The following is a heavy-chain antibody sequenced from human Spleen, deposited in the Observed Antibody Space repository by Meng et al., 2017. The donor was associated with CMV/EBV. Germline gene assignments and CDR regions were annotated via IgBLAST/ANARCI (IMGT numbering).Heavy chain of an antibody. CDR2: ISSSSSYI. J-gene: IGHJ6*02. D-gene: IGHD3-3*01. CDR3: ARDYQDNTDFWSAPPHMDV. CDR1: GFTFSSYS. Sequence: GESLKISCAASGFTFSSYSMNWVRQAPGKGLEWVSSISSSSSYIYYADSVKGRFTISRDNAKNSLYLQMNSLRAEDTAVYYCARDYQDNTDFWSAPPHMDVWGQGTTVTVSS. V-gene: IGHV3-21*01.